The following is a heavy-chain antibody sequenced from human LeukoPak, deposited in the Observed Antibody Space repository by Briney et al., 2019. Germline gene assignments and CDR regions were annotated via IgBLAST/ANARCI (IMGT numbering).Heavy chain of an antibody. J-gene: IGHJ4*02. CDR1: GDSFTNNNYY. D-gene: IGHD6-19*01. V-gene: IGHV4-39*01. Sequence: PSETLSLTCTVSGDSFTNNNYYWGWIRQPPGKGLEWIGSIFYSGSTYYNPSLKSRVTISVDTSKNQFSLKLSSVTAADTAVYYCARRFVEQWLMNPFDYWGQGTLVTVSS. CDR2: IFYSGST. CDR3: ARRFVEQWLMNPFDY.